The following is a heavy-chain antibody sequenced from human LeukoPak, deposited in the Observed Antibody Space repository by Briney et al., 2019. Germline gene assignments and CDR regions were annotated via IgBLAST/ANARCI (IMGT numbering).Heavy chain of an antibody. CDR3: GRHMNNLQLWLDF. CDR1: GYSFTSYW. CDR2: IYPGDSDI. D-gene: IGHD1/OR15-1a*01. J-gene: IGHJ4*02. Sequence: GESLKISCKASGYSFTSYWIVWVLQTPGKGLEWMGIIYPGDSDIRYNPSFQGQVTISADKSIATAYLHLSGLKASDTAIYYCGRHMNNLQLWLDFWGQGTVVTVSS. V-gene: IGHV5-51*01.